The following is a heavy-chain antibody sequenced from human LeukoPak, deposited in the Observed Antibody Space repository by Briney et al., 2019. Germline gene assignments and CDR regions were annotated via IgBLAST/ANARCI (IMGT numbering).Heavy chain of an antibody. V-gene: IGHV1-69*05. Sequence: SVKVSCKASGGTFSSYAISWVRQAPGQGLEWMGGIIPIFGTANYAQKFQGRVTITTDESTSTAYMELSSLRSEDTAVYYCARPSLYSSSSSDFDYWGQGTLVTVSS. J-gene: IGHJ4*02. D-gene: IGHD6-6*01. CDR3: ARPSLYSSSSSDFDY. CDR2: IIPIFGTA. CDR1: GGTFSSYA.